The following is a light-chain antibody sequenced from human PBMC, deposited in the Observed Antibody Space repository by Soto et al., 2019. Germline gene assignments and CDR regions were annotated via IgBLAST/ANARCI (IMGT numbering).Light chain of an antibody. CDR3: GSYSATSSLLV. V-gene: IGLV2-8*01. CDR1: SSDVGGYNY. J-gene: IGLJ2*01. CDR2: EVS. Sequence: QSALTQPPSASGSPGQSVTISCTGTSSDVGGYNYVSWYQQHPGKAPKLMIYEVSKRPSGVPDRFSGSKSGNTASLTVSGLQAEDEADYYCGSYSATSSLLVFGGGTKLTVL.